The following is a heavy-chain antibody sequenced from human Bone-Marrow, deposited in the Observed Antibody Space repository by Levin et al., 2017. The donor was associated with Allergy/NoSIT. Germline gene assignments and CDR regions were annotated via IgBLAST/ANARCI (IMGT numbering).Heavy chain of an antibody. CDR3: ANRAAANASGFSH. D-gene: IGHD3-10*01. J-gene: IGHJ1*01. V-gene: IGHV3-30-3*01. CDR1: GLSFNSFP. Sequence: PGGSLRLSCAASGLSFNSFPLHWVRQAPGKGLEWVGVVSKDGNNKYYADSVKGRFTISRDKSKMTAYLQMNSLTIEDTAMYYCANRAAANASGFSHWGEGTLVTVSS. CDR2: VSKDGNNK.